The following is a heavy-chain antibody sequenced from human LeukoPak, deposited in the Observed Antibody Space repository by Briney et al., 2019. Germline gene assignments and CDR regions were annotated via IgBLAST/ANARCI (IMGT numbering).Heavy chain of an antibody. Sequence: ASVKVSCKASGYTFTSYGISWVRQAPGQGLEWMGWISAYNGKTNYAQKFQGRVTMTTDTSTNTAYMELRSLRSDDTAVYYCARDPQQLVGATGGGFEYWGQGTLVTVSA. V-gene: IGHV1-18*01. D-gene: IGHD1-26*01. CDR3: ARDPQQLVGATGGGFEY. CDR2: ISAYNGKT. J-gene: IGHJ4*02. CDR1: GYTFTSYG.